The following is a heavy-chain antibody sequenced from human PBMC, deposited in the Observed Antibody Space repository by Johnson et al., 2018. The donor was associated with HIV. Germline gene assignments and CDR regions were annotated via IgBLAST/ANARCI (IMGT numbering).Heavy chain of an antibody. CDR1: GFTVSSYY. CDR2: LFSGGTT. Sequence: MQLVESGGGLVQPGGSLRLSCAASGFTVSSYYMTWVRQAPGKGLEWISVLFSGGTTYYGDSVKGRFTVSRDNSKNTLYLQMNSLRADDTAAYYCARACRDGYTCDVFDVWGQGTMVTVS. CDR3: ARACRDGYTCDVFDV. J-gene: IGHJ3*01. V-gene: IGHV3-66*01. D-gene: IGHD5-24*01.